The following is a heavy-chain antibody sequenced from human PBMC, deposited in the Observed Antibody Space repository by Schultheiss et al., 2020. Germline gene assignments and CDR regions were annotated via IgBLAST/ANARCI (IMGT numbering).Heavy chain of an antibody. V-gene: IGHV4-34*01. CDR3: AKINNCFTD. CDR1: GGSFSGYY. D-gene: IGHD1-1*01. Sequence: SETLSLTCAVYGGSFSGYYWSWIRQPPGKGLEWIGEINHSGSTNYNPSLKSRVTISVDTSKNQFSLKLSSVTAADTAVYYCAKINNCFTDWGQGALVTVSS. J-gene: IGHJ4*02. CDR2: INHSGST.